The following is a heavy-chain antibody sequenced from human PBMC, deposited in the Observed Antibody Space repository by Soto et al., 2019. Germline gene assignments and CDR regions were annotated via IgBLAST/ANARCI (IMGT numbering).Heavy chain of an antibody. J-gene: IGHJ4*02. CDR1: GDSVSSNSAA. CDR3: AREGHLIAAAGRFDY. V-gene: IGHV6-1*01. CDR2: TYYRSKWYN. Sequence: PSPTLSLTCVISGDSVSSNSAAWNWIRQSPSRGLEWLGRTYYRSKWYNDYAVSVKSRITINPDTSKNQFSLQLNSVTPEDTAVYYCAREGHLIAAAGRFDYWGQGTLVTVSS. D-gene: IGHD6-13*01.